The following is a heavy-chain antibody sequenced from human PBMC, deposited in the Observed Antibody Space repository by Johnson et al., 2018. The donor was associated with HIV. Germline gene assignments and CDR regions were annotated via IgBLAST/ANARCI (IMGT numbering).Heavy chain of an antibody. CDR3: ARDPELDYFDNRAFDI. V-gene: IGHV3-7*01. CDR1: GFTFSTYW. Sequence: VQLVESGGGLVQPGGSLRLSCVASGFTFSTYWMSWVRQAPGKGLEWVANIKQDGSEKHYVDSVKARFTISRDNVKNSLYLQMNRLRAEDTAVYYCARDPELDYFDNRAFDIWGQGTMVTVSS. D-gene: IGHD3-22*01. J-gene: IGHJ3*02. CDR2: IKQDGSEK.